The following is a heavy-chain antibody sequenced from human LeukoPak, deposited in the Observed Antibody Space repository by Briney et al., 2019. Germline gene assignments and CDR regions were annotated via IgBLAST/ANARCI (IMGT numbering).Heavy chain of an antibody. V-gene: IGHV1-3*01. Sequence: ASVKVSCKASGYTFTSYAMHWVRQAPGQRLEWMGWINASNGNTKYSQKFQGRVTITRDTSASTAYMELSSLRSEDTAVYYCAREGSVRGFDYWGQGTLVTVSS. CDR3: AREGSVRGFDY. CDR2: INASNGNT. D-gene: IGHD3-10*01. CDR1: GYTFTSYA. J-gene: IGHJ4*02.